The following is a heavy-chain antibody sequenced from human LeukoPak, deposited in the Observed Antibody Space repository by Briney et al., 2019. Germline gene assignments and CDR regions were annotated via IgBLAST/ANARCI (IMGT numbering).Heavy chain of an antibody. CDR3: AREYDANYYDSSGYYENLDY. D-gene: IGHD3-22*01. V-gene: IGHV3-20*04. CDR2: INWNGGST. CDR1: GFTFDDYG. Sequence: GGSLRLSCAASGFTFDDYGMSWVRQAPGKGLEWVSGINWNGGSTGYADSVKGRFTISRDNAKNSLYLQMNSLRAEDTAVYYCAREYDANYYDSSGYYENLDYWGQGTLVAVSS. J-gene: IGHJ4*02.